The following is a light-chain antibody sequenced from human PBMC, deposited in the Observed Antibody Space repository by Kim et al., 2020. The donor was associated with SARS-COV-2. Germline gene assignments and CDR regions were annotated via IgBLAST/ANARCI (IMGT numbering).Light chain of an antibody. CDR3: QAWDNNNGV. J-gene: IGLJ3*02. V-gene: IGLV3-1*01. CDR1: GLVDKY. Sequence: LSAGHAASSACSGDGLVDKYAAGYQQKPGQSPVLVIYNDSRRPSGIPERSSGSNSGNTATLTISGTQAIDEADYYCQAWDNNNGVFGGGTQLTFL. CDR2: NDS.